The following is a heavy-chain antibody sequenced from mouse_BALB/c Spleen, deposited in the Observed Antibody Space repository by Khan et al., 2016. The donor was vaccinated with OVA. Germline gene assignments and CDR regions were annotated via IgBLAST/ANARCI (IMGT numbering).Heavy chain of an antibody. V-gene: IGHV3-1*02. Sequence: EVQLQESGPDLVKPSQSLSLTCTVTGYSITSGYSWHWIRQFPGNKLEWMGYIHYSGSTDYNPSLKSRISITRNTSKNQFFLQLNSVTTEDTATDYCTRFYSYGSSFSYWGQGTLVTVSA. D-gene: IGHD1-1*01. J-gene: IGHJ3*01. CDR3: TRFYSYGSSFSY. CDR2: IHYSGST. CDR1: GYSITSGYS.